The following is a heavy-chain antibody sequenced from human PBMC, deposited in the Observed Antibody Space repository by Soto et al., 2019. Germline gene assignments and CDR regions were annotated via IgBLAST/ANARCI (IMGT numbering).Heavy chain of an antibody. CDR2: IIPVFGTT. D-gene: IGHD3-16*01. CDR1: GDTFSGSP. Sequence: QVQLVQSGAELKKPGSSVKVSCKASGDTFSGSPITWVRQAPGEGLEWMGRIIPVFGTTNDAQRFEGRVTLTAAETTNTAYMELRGRPAEDAADYECARGGGVGELKYWGPGTLVTVSS. V-gene: IGHV1-69*18. CDR3: ARGGGVGELKY. J-gene: IGHJ4*02.